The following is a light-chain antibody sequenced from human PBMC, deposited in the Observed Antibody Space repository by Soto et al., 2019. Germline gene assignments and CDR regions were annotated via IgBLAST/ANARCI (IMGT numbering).Light chain of an antibody. Sequence: EIVLTQSPASLSGSPGERATLSCRASQSIAISLAWYQQKPGVTPRRLIYGASTRATGIPARFCGSGSGTDSTLTINGLQSKDFAIYYRHPYNDSCTFGPGTKVEIK. V-gene: IGKV3-15*01. CDR3: HPYNDSCT. J-gene: IGKJ1*01. CDR2: GAS. CDR1: QSIAIS.